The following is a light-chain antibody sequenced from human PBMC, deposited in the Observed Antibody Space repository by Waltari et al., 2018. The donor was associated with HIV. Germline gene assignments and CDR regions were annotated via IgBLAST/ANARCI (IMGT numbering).Light chain of an antibody. Sequence: NFMLTQPHSVSESPGKTVTISCTRSSGSIADNYVQWYQQRPGSAPTTVIYEDNQRPSGVPDRFSGSIDSSSNSASLTISGLKTEDEADYYCQSYDSSNQVFGGDPADRP. CDR1: SGSIADNY. CDR2: EDN. V-gene: IGLV6-57*03. J-gene: IGLJ3*02. CDR3: QSYDSSNQV.